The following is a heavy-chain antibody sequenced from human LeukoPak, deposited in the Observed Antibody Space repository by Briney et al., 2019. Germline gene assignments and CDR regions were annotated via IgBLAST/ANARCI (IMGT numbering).Heavy chain of an antibody. CDR2: ISTSGGAT. V-gene: IGHV3-23*01. CDR1: GFTFSDYA. D-gene: IGHD3-10*01. CDR3: ASRSGGYRHFDD. J-gene: IGHJ4*02. Sequence: GGSLRLSCAASGFTFSDYAMSWVRQAPGKELEWVSAISTSGGATVYADSVKGRFTISRDNSRNTLYLQMNSLRAEDTAVYYCASRSGGYRHFDDWGQGTLVTVSS.